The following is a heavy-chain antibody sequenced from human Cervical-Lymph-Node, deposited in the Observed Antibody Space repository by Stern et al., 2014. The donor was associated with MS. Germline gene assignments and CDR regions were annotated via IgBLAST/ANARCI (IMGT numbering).Heavy chain of an antibody. D-gene: IGHD6-19*01. Sequence: QVQLVQSGAEVKKPGASVKVSCKASGYTFSSYYMHWVRQAPGQGLEWMGIINPSGDSASYPQKFQGRVTMTRDTSTSTVYMELSSLRSEDTAVYYCAPSSASYPPIGYWGQGTLVTVSS. CDR1: GYTFSSYY. CDR2: INPSGDSA. V-gene: IGHV1-46*03. J-gene: IGHJ4*02. CDR3: APSSASYPPIGY.